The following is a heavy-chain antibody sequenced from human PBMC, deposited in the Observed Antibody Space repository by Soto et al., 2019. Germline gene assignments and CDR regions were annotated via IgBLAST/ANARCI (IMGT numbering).Heavy chain of an antibody. CDR2: IIPIFGTA. CDR3: ARGVAARNDYYYYYGMDV. J-gene: IGHJ6*02. CDR1: GGTFSSYT. V-gene: IGHV1-69*13. Sequence: ASVKVSCKASGGTFSSYTISWVRQAPGQGLEWMGGIIPIFGTANYAQKFQGRVTITADESTSTAYMELSSLRSEDTAVYYCARGVAARNDYYYYYGMDVWGQGTTVTVSS. D-gene: IGHD6-6*01.